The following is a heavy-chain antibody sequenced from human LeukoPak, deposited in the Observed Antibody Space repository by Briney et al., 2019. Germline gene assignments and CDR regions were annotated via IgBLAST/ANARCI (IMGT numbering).Heavy chain of an antibody. CDR1: GFTFSSYA. D-gene: IGHD6-13*01. J-gene: IGHJ5*02. CDR3: ARDHSSSWYGGFDP. CDR2: ISSNGGST. V-gene: IGHV3-64*01. Sequence: GGSLRLSCAASGFTFSSYAMHWVRQAPGKGLEYVSAISSNGGSTYYANSVKGRFTISRDNSKNTLYLQMGSLRAEDMAVYYCARDHSSSWYGGFDPWGQGTLVTVSS.